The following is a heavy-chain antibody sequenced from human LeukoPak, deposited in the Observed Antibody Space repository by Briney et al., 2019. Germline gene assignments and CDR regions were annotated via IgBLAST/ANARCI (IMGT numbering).Heavy chain of an antibody. Sequence: ASVKVSCKASGYTFTSYDINWVRQATGQGLEWMGWMNPNSGNTGCAQKFQGTVTMTRNTSISTAYMELSSLRSEDTAVYYCARGRLAARPVGYWFDPWGQGTLVTASS. V-gene: IGHV1-8*01. CDR2: MNPNSGNT. CDR3: ARGRLAARPVGYWFDP. CDR1: GYTFTSYD. D-gene: IGHD6-6*01. J-gene: IGHJ5*02.